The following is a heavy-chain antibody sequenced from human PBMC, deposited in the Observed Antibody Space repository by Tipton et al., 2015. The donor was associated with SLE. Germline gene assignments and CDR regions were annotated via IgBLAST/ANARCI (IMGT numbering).Heavy chain of an antibody. V-gene: IGHV4-34*01. D-gene: IGHD2-15*01. J-gene: IGHJ6*02. Sequence: TLSLTCAVYGGSFRRYYWSWIRQPPGKGLEWIGEINDSGSTNYNPSLKSRVTISVDTSKNQFSLKLNSVTAADTAVYYCARGKLTWRGAIIGADVWGQGTTVTVSS. CDR2: INDSGST. CDR3: ARGKLTWRGAIIGADV. CDR1: GGSFRRYY.